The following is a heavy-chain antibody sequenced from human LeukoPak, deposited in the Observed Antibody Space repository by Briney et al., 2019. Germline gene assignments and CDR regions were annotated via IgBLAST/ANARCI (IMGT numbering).Heavy chain of an antibody. J-gene: IGHJ6*02. CDR1: GFILSNHW. D-gene: IGHD1/OR15-1a*01. V-gene: IGHV3-7*03. Sequence: GSSLRLSCAASGFILSNHWMTRVRQAPGKGPEWVANMNKDGSEKYYVDSVKGRFTISRDTAKNSLYLQMNNLRAEDTALYYCARNNDMDVWGQGTTVIVSS. CDR2: MNKDGSEK. CDR3: ARNNDMDV.